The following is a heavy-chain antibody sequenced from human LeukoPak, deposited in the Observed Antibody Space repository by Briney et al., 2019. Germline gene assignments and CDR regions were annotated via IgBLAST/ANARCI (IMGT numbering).Heavy chain of an antibody. V-gene: IGHV3-64D*09. CDR3: VMGDFSGLFEY. J-gene: IGHJ4*02. CDR2: ISANGGSR. CDR1: GFTSSSYS. D-gene: IGHD3-16*01. Sequence: GGSLRLSCSASGFTSSSYSMHWVRQAPGKGLAYVSGISANGGSRYYVDSVKGRFTISRDNSKNTLYLQMSSLRPEDTAVYYCVMGDFSGLFEYWGQGTLVTVSS.